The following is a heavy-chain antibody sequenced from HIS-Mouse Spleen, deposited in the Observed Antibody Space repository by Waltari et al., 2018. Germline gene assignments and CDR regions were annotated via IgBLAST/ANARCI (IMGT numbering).Heavy chain of an antibody. CDR3: AREIPYSSSWYDWYFDL. V-gene: IGHV4-39*07. CDR2: IYYSGGT. CDR1: GCYISSSSYY. J-gene: IGHJ2*01. Sequence: QLQLQESGPGLVKPSETLSLTCTVSGCYISSSSYYWGWIHQPPGKGWEWIGSIYYSGGTYYTPAMKGLVTIAVGTSKTQCARKLSFGTAAETAVYYCAREIPYSSSWYDWYFDLWGRGTLVTVSS. D-gene: IGHD6-13*01.